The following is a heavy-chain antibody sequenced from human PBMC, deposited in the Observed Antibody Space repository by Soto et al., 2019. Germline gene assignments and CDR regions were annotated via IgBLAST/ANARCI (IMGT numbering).Heavy chain of an antibody. CDR2: IYSGGNS. CDR3: ARDYYKYYDSSGYYRSPAY. J-gene: IGHJ4*02. Sequence: PGGSLRLSCTTSGFTVSSSHMSWVRQAPGKGLDWVSVIYSGGNSYYADSVKGRFTISRDNSRNTLFLQMNSLRAEDTAVYYCARDYYKYYDSSGYYRSPAYWGQGTLVTVSS. CDR1: GFTVSSSH. V-gene: IGHV3-53*05. D-gene: IGHD3-22*01.